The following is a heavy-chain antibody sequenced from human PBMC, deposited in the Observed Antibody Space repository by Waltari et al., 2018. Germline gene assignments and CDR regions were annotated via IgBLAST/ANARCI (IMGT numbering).Heavy chain of an antibody. D-gene: IGHD1-26*01. CDR2: IWYDGSNK. CDR1: GFTFSSYG. J-gene: IGHJ5*02. Sequence: QVQLVESGGGVVQPGRSLSLSCAASGFTFSSYGMHWVRQAPGTGLEWVAVIWYDGSNKYYADSVKGRFTISRDNSKNTLYLQMNSLRAEDTAMYYCAKEVEGGGVGATNNWFDPWGQGTLVTVSS. V-gene: IGHV3-30*18. CDR3: AKEVEGGGVGATNNWFDP.